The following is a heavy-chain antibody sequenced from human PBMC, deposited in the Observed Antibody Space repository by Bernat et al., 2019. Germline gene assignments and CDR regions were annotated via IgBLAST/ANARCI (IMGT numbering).Heavy chain of an antibody. CDR2: IWSGADGT. CDR1: GFDVIRKY. CDR3: ARDTDESIWD. V-gene: IGHV3-66*01. J-gene: IGHJ4*02. D-gene: IGHD2-21*01. Sequence: EVQLVESGGGLVQPGGSLRLSFATTGFDVIRKYMTWVRQAPGKGLEWVSVIWSGADGTDYADSVRGRFTISRDNSRSTLYLQMNSLRVEDTAVYYCARDTDESIWDWGRGTLVTVSS.